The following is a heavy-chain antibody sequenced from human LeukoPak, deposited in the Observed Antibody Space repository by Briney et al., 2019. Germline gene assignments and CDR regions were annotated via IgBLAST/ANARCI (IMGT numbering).Heavy chain of an antibody. D-gene: IGHD2-15*01. Sequence: GGSLRLSCAASGFTFSSYGMHWVRQAPGKGLEWVAVMYYDGISKYYADSVKGRFTISRDNSMNTLYLQMNSLRAEDTAVYFCAGDLYCSGGSCLYFDYWGQGTLVTVSS. J-gene: IGHJ4*02. CDR2: MYYDGISK. CDR3: AGDLYCSGGSCLYFDY. V-gene: IGHV3-33*01. CDR1: GFTFSSYG.